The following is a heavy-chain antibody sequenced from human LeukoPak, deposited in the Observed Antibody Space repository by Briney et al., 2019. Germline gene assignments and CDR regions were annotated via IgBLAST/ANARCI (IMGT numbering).Heavy chain of an antibody. CDR3: AREGRSGSSWYLAN. CDR2: INTNTGNP. J-gene: IGHJ4*02. Sequence: ASVKVSCKASGYTFTNYAVNWVRQAPGQGLEWMGWINTNTGNPTYAQGFTGRFVFSLDTPVSTAYLQISSLKAEDTAVYYCAREGRSGSSWYLANWGQGVLVTVSS. V-gene: IGHV7-4-1*02. D-gene: IGHD6-13*01. CDR1: GYTFTNYA.